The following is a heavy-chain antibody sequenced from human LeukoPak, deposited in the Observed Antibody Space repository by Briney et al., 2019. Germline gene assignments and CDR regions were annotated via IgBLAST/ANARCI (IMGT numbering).Heavy chain of an antibody. CDR2: INHSGST. Sequence: KSSETLSLTCAVYGGSFSGYYWSWIRQPPGKGLEWIGEINHSGSTNYNPSLKSRVTISVDTSKNQFSLKLSSVTAADTAVYYCARVIGYSTFEHKPPYVDYWGQGTLVTVSS. D-gene: IGHD6-13*01. CDR1: GGSFSGYY. CDR3: ARVIGYSTFEHKPPYVDY. J-gene: IGHJ4*02. V-gene: IGHV4-34*01.